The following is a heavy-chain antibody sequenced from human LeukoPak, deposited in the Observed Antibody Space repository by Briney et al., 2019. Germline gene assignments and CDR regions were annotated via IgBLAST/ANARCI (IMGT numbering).Heavy chain of an antibody. J-gene: IGHJ3*02. CDR1: GYSFTSSW. V-gene: IGHV5-51*01. Sequence: GESLKISCKGSGYSFTSSWIAWVRQMPGEGLECMGIIYPPDSETRYSPSFQGQVTISVDKSISTAYLQWSSLKASDTAMYYCARRRGRYSGDAFDIWGQGTMVTVSS. D-gene: IGHD1-26*01. CDR3: ARRRGRYSGDAFDI. CDR2: IYPPDSET.